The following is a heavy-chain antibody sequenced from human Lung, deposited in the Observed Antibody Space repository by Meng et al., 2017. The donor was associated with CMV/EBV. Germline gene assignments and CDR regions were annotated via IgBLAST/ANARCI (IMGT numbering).Heavy chain of an antibody. CDR3: TRAGIDWYNWRGYYYYGMDD. V-gene: IGHV3-49*04. J-gene: IGHJ6*02. D-gene: IGHD1-20*01. CDR1: GFTFGDYA. CDR2: IRCKAYGGTT. Sequence: GESXKISCTASGFTFGDYAMSWVRQAPGKGLEWVGFIRCKAYGGTTEYAASVKGRFTISRDDSKSIAYLQMNSLKTEDTAVYYCTRAGIDWYNWRGYYYYGMDDWGQGXTVTVSS.